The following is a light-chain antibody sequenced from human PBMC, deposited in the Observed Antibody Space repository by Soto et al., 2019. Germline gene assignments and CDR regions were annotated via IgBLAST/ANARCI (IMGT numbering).Light chain of an antibody. CDR2: DVS. J-gene: IGLJ2*01. Sequence: QSALTQPPSVSGSPGQSVTISCTGTSCDVGGYNYVSWYQQHAGKAQQLIIYDVSKRPAGVPHRFAGTKSGNAASLTISGLQAEEEADYYGGSYAGSYAVVFGGGTKLTVL. CDR3: GSYAGSYAVV. CDR1: SCDVGGYNY. V-gene: IGLV2-11*01.